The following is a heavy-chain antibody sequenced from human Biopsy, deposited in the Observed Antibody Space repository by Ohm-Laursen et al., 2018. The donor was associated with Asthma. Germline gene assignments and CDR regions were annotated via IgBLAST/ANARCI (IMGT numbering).Heavy chain of an antibody. V-gene: IGHV3-33*01. D-gene: IGHD5-12*01. J-gene: IGHJ6*02. CDR1: GFTFSSYG. CDR2: IWYDRGNK. CDR3: ARGIVATMIGYYYYGMDV. Sequence: SLRLSCAASGFTFSSYGMHWVRQAPGKGLEWVAVIWYDRGNKYYADSVKGRFIISRDNSKNTLYLQMNSLRAEDTAVYYCARGIVATMIGYYYYGMDVWGQGTTVTVSS.